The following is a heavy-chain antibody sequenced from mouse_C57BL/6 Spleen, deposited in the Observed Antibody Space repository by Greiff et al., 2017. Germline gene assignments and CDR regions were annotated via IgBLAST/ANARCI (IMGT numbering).Heavy chain of an antibody. CDR1: GYAFSSSW. J-gene: IGHJ1*03. D-gene: IGHD2-3*01. Sequence: QVQLKESGPELVKPGASVKISCKASGYAFSSSWMNWVKQRPGKGLEWIGRIYPGDGDTNYNGKFKGKATLTADKSSSTAYMQLSSLTSEDSAVYFCARDDGYPWDFDVWGTGTTVTVSS. CDR2: IYPGDGDT. CDR3: ARDDGYPWDFDV. V-gene: IGHV1-82*01.